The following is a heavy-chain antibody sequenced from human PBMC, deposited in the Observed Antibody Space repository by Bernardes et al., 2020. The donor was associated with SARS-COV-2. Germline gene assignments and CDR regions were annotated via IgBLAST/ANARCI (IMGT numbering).Heavy chain of an antibody. V-gene: IGHV1-24*01. CDR1: GYTLTELS. CDR3: ATVPPFISGWYLSVHPNWFDP. J-gene: IGHJ5*02. CDR2: FDPEDGET. Sequence: ASVKVSCKVSGYTLTELSMHWVLQAPGKGLEWMGGFDPEDGETIYAQKFQGRVTMTEDTSTDTAYMELSSLRSEDTAVYYCATVPPFISGWYLSVHPNWFDPWGQGTLVTVSS. D-gene: IGHD6-19*01.